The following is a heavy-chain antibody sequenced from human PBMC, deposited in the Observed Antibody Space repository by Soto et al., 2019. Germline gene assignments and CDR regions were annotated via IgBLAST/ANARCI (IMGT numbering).Heavy chain of an antibody. CDR1: GFTFSSYW. J-gene: IGHJ6*03. CDR2: IKQDGSEK. V-gene: IGHV3-7*01. Sequence: EVQLVESGGGLVQPGGSLRLSCAASGFTFSSYWMSWVRQAPGKGLEWVANIKQDGSEKYYVDSVKGRFTISRDNAKNSLKLQINYLRAEDTAVYYFAIDPRYCTSTSCYGYYYYYYMDVWGKGTTVTVSS. D-gene: IGHD2-2*01. CDR3: AIDPRYCTSTSCYGYYYYYYMDV.